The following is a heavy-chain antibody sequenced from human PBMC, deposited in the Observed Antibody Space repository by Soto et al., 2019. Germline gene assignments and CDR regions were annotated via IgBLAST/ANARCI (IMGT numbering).Heavy chain of an antibody. CDR2: IYHSGST. V-gene: IGHV4-30-2*01. J-gene: IGHJ4*02. Sequence: QLQLQESGSGLVKPSQTLSLTCAVSGGSISSGGYSWSWIRQPPGKGLGWIGYIYHSGSTYYNPSLKSRVTISVDRSKNQFSLKLSSVTAADTAVYYCASYGDYSLALDYWGQGTLVTVSS. CDR1: GGSISSGGYS. CDR3: ASYGDYSLALDY. D-gene: IGHD4-17*01.